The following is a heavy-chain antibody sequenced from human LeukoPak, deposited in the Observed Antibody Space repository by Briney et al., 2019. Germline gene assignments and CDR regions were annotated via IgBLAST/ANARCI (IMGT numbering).Heavy chain of an antibody. CDR2: INPNSGGT. V-gene: IGHV1-2*02. Sequence: ASVKVSCKASVYTFTGYYMHWVRQAPGQGLEWMGWINPNSGGTNYAQKFQGRVTMTRDTSISTAYMELSRLRSDDTAVYYCARDRATGIAAAGDDYWGQGTLVTVSS. D-gene: IGHD6-13*01. CDR3: ARDRATGIAAAGDDY. CDR1: VYTFTGYY. J-gene: IGHJ4*02.